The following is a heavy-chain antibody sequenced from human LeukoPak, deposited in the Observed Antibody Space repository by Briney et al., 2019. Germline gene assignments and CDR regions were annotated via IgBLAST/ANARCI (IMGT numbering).Heavy chain of an antibody. CDR1: GGSISSGGYS. D-gene: IGHD1-20*01. Sequence: PSETLSLTCAVSGGSISSGGYSWSWIRQPPGKGLEWIGTIYHNGSTYYNPSLKSRVTISMDTSKNQFSLNLSSVTAADTAVYYCARERGDNWNVGPWGQGTLVTISS. CDR3: ARERGDNWNVGP. V-gene: IGHV4-39*07. J-gene: IGHJ5*02. CDR2: IYHNGST.